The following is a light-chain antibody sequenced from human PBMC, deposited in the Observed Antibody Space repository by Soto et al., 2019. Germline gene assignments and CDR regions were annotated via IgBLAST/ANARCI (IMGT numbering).Light chain of an antibody. Sequence: QSALTQPPSVSGAPGQRVTISCTGSSSNIGAGYDVHWYQQLPGTAPKLLIYGNSNRPSGVPDRFSGSKSGTSASLAITGLQAEDEADYYCQSYDSSLMRVFGGGTKLTVL. CDR1: SSNIGAGYD. CDR3: QSYDSSLMRV. J-gene: IGLJ2*01. V-gene: IGLV1-40*01. CDR2: GNS.